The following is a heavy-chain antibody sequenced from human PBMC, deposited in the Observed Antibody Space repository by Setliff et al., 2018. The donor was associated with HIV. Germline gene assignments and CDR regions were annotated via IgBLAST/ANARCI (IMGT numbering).Heavy chain of an antibody. CDR1: GFTFSSYT. V-gene: IGHV3-21*01. D-gene: IGHD3-16*02. CDR3: ARDQLYTKATFDV. J-gene: IGHJ3*01. CDR2: IGTSSNYI. Sequence: GGSLRLSCAASGFTFSSYTMNWVRQAPGKGLEWVSSIGTSSNYIYYADSVKGRFTISRDNAKNSLYLQMNSLRAEDTAVYYCARDQLYTKATFDVWGQGTLVT.